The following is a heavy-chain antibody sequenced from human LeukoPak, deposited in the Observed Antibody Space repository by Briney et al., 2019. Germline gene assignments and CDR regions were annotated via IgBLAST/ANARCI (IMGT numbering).Heavy chain of an antibody. CDR1: GFTFSSYA. J-gene: IGHJ6*02. CDR3: ARGGYYDILTGYSFYGMDV. V-gene: IGHV3-30*04. CDR2: ISNDGSNR. D-gene: IGHD3-9*01. Sequence: GGSLRLSCAASGFTFSSYAMHWVRQAPGKGLEWVAVISNDGSNRYNADSVKGRFTISRDNSKKTLYLQMNSLRAEDSAVYYCARGGYYDILTGYSFYGMDVWGQGTTVTVSS.